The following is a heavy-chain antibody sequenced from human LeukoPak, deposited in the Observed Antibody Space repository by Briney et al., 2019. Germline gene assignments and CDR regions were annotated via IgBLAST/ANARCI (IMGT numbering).Heavy chain of an antibody. J-gene: IGHJ4*02. CDR2: MFQSGGT. V-gene: IGHV4-30-2*01. CDR1: GGSISSSGYS. CDR3: AGHKSGYYTAFDS. Sequence: SETLSFTCAVSGGSISSSGYSWSWIRQPPGEGLECIGYMFQSGGTYYNPSLKSRVTISVDRSKNLFSLKLSSVTAADTAVYYCAGHKSGYYTAFDSWGQGTLVTVSS. D-gene: IGHD3-3*01.